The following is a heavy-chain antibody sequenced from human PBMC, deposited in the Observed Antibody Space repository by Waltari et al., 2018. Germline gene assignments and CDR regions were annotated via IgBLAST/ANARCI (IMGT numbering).Heavy chain of an antibody. J-gene: IGHJ4*02. CDR2: IYYSGST. Sequence: QVQLQESGPGLVKPSETLSLTCTVSGGSISSYYWSWIRQPPGKGLEWIGYIYYSGSTNYNPSLKSRVTISVDTSKNQFSLKLSSVTAADTAVYYCARGPFTTGPGDFDYWGQGTLVTVSS. CDR1: GGSISSYY. D-gene: IGHD1-1*01. V-gene: IGHV4-59*01. CDR3: ARGPFTTGPGDFDY.